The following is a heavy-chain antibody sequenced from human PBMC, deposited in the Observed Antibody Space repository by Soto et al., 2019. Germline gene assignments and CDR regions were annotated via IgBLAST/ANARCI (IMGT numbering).Heavy chain of an antibody. CDR2: IIPIFGTT. V-gene: IGHV1-69*13. CDR3: ARDPSYYGMDV. J-gene: IGHJ6*02. Sequence: SVKVSCKASGGTFSNYAISWVRQAPGQGLEWMGEIIPIFGTTKNAQKFQGRVTITADESTGTAYMELGSLRSEDTAVYYCARDPSYYGMDVWGQGTTVTVSS. CDR1: GGTFSNYA.